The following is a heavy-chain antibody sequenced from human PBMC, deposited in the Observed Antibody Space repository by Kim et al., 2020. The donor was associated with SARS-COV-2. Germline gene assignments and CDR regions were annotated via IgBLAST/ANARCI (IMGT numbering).Heavy chain of an antibody. J-gene: IGHJ4*02. D-gene: IGHD6-13*01. Sequence: DSVKGRFTVSRDNAKNSLDLQLDSLRDEDTAVCYCARDGGGSWYGGPPFDYWGQGTLVTVTS. V-gene: IGHV3-11*06. CDR3: ARDGGGSWYGGPPFDY.